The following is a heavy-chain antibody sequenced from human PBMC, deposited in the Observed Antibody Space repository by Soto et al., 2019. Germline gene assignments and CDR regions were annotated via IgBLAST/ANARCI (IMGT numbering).Heavy chain of an antibody. J-gene: IGHJ4*02. CDR3: ARDPVVGATGYFDY. CDR2: INPSGGST. V-gene: IGHV1-46*01. CDR1: GYTFTSYY. D-gene: IGHD1-26*01. Sequence: GASVKVSCKSSGYTFTSYYIHCVRQAPGHGLEWMGIINPSGGSTSYAQKFQGRVTMTRDTSTSTVHMELSSLRSEDTAVYYCARDPVVGATGYFDYWGQGTLVTVSS.